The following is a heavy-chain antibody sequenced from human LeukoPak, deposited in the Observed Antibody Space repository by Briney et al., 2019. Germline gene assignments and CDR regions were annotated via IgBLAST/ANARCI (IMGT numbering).Heavy chain of an antibody. V-gene: IGHV1-8*03. Sequence: ASVKVSCKASGYTFTSYDINWVRQATGQGLEWMGWMNPNSGNTGYAQKFQGRVTITRNTSISTAYMELSSLRSEDTAVYYCASRDGYNGPDYFDYWGQGTLVTVSS. CDR1: GYTFTSYD. CDR3: ASRDGYNGPDYFDY. J-gene: IGHJ4*02. CDR2: MNPNSGNT. D-gene: IGHD5-24*01.